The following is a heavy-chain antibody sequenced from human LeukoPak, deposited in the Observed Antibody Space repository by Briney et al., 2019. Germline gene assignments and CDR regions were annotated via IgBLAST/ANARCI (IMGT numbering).Heavy chain of an antibody. J-gene: IGHJ5*02. Sequence: PSETLSLTCTVSGGSISSYYWSWIRQPAGKGLEWIGRIYTSGSTSYNPSLKSRVTMSVDTSKNQFSLKLSSVTAADTAVYYCARDQPAPYDFWSASNWFDPWGQGTLVTVSS. CDR2: IYTSGST. D-gene: IGHD3-3*01. CDR1: GGSISSYY. V-gene: IGHV4-4*07. CDR3: ARDQPAPYDFWSASNWFDP.